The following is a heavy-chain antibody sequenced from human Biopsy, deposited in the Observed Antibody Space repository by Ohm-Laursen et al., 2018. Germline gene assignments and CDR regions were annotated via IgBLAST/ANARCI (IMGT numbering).Heavy chain of an antibody. CDR3: ARDRYRWNIAAVIAAHYNEYYYPLDV. D-gene: IGHD2-21*01. J-gene: IGHJ6*02. CDR1: GGTFSDYA. CDR2: VTPIFGTS. Sequence: EASVKASCKVPGGTFSDYAISWVRQAPGQGLEWMGGVTPIFGTSNHALKFQGRVTITADKSTSTAHMELNSLRSDDTAMYYCARDRYRWNIAAVIAAHYNEYYYPLDVWGQGTTVTVSS. V-gene: IGHV1-69*06.